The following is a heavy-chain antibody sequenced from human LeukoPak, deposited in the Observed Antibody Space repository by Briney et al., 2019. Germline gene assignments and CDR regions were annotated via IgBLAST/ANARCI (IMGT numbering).Heavy chain of an antibody. D-gene: IGHD2-2*02. J-gene: IGHJ5*02. Sequence: SETLSLTCAVYGGSFSGYYWSWIRQPPGKGLEWIGEINHSGSTNYNPSLKSRVTISVDTSKNQFSLKLSSVTAADTAVYYCARGLGNELLYGDWFDPWGQGTLVTVSS. CDR2: INHSGST. V-gene: IGHV4-34*01. CDR3: ARGLGNELLYGDWFDP. CDR1: GGSFSGYY.